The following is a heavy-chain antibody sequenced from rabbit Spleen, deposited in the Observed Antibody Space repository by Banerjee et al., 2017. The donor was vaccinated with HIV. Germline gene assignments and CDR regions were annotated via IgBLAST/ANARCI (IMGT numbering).Heavy chain of an antibody. Sequence: QEQLTETGGGLVQPGGSLTLSCKASGIDFTKNYITWVRQAPGKGLEWIGIIYAGSSGSTYSATWAKGRFTISKTSSTTVTLQMTSLTAADTATYFCARDAGTSFSTYGMVLWGQGTLVTVS. V-gene: IGHV1S45*01. CDR2: IYAGSSGST. CDR3: ARDAGTSFSTYGMVL. J-gene: IGHJ3*01. D-gene: IGHD8-1*01. CDR1: GIDFTKNY.